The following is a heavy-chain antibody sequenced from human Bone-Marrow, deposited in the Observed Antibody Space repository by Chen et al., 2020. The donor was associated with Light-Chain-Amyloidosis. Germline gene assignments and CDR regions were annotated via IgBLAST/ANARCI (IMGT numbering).Heavy chain of an antibody. Sequence: QVQLQQWGAGLLKPSETLSLTCAVYGGYFSGYFWSWIRQPQGKGLEWIGEINQSGSANYNPSLESRVTISLDTSKNQLSLSLNSVTAADTAVYHCATFRAWLGEFDYWGQGTLVTVSS. V-gene: IGHV4-34*01. J-gene: IGHJ4*02. CDR2: INQSGSA. CDR3: ATFRAWLGEFDY. CDR1: GGYFSGYF. D-gene: IGHD3-10*01.